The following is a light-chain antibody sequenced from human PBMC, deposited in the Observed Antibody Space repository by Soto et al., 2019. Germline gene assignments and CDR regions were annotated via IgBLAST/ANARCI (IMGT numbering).Light chain of an antibody. Sequence: QSALTQPASVSGSPGQSITISCTGTSSDVGRYNYVSWYQQHPGRAPELMIYEVSDRPSGVSNRFSGSKSGNTASLTISGRQAEDEADYYCSSYTSSDTWVFGGGTKVTVL. V-gene: IGLV2-14*01. CDR1: SSDVGRYNY. J-gene: IGLJ3*02. CDR2: EVS. CDR3: SSYTSSDTWV.